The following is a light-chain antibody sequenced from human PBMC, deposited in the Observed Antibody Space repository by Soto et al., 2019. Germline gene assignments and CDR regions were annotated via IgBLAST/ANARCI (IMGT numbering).Light chain of an antibody. Sequence: QSALTQPASVSGSPGQSITISCTGTSIEVGGYNYVSWYQQHPGKAPKLIIYDVSNRPSGVSNRFSGSKSGNTASLTISGLQAEDEADYYCSSYTSSSTYVVFGGGTKLTVL. CDR1: SIEVGGYNY. V-gene: IGLV2-14*01. J-gene: IGLJ2*01. CDR3: SSYTSSSTYVV. CDR2: DVS.